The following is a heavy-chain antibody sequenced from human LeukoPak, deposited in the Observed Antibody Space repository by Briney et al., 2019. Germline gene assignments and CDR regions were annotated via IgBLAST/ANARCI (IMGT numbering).Heavy chain of an antibody. CDR3: ARVGAYYDFWSGYYTGSRYFQH. Sequence: PSETLSLTCTVSGGSISSYYWSWIRQPPGKGLEWIGEINHSGSTNYNPSLKSRVTISVDTSKNQFSLKLSSVTAADTAVYYCARVGAYYDFWSGYYTGSRYFQHWGQGTLVTVSS. J-gene: IGHJ1*01. CDR1: GGSISSYY. V-gene: IGHV4-34*01. D-gene: IGHD3-3*01. CDR2: INHSGST.